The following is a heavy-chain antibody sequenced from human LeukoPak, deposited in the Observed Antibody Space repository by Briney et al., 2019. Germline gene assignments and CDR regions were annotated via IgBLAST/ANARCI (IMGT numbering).Heavy chain of an antibody. CDR3: ARGERDVVVPAAGGGFDP. J-gene: IGHJ5*02. D-gene: IGHD2-2*01. V-gene: IGHV4-34*01. CDR1: GESFSGYY. Sequence: SETLSLTCAVYGESFSGYYWSWIRQPPGKGLEWIGEINHSGSTNYNPSPKSRVTISVDTSKNQFSLKLSSVTAADTAVYYCARGERDVVVPAAGGGFDPWGQGTLVTVSS. CDR2: INHSGST.